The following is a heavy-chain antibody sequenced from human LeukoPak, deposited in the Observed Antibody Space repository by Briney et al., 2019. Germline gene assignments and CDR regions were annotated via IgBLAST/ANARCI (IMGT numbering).Heavy chain of an antibody. D-gene: IGHD3-3*01. CDR2: IIPIFGTA. CDR1: GGTFSSYA. Sequence: SVKVSCNASGGTFSSYAISWVRQAPGQGLEWMGGIIPIFGTANYAQKFQGRVTITADESTSTAYMELSSLRSEDTAVYYCATEVFGVVNVDYWGQGTLVTVSS. CDR3: ATEVFGVVNVDY. V-gene: IGHV1-69*13. J-gene: IGHJ4*02.